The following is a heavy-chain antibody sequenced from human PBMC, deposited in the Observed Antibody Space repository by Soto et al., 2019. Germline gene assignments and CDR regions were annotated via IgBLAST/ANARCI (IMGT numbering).Heavy chain of an antibody. V-gene: IGHV5-10-1*01. CDR3: ASKEGCSSTSCYYYYGMDV. Sequence: GESLKISCKGSGYSFTSYWISWVRQMPGKGLEWMGRIDPSDSYTDYSPSFQGHVTISADKSISTAYLQWSSLKASDTAMYYCASKEGCSSTSCYYYYGMDVWGQGTTVTVSS. CDR1: GYSFTSYW. J-gene: IGHJ6*02. D-gene: IGHD2-2*01. CDR2: IDPSDSYT.